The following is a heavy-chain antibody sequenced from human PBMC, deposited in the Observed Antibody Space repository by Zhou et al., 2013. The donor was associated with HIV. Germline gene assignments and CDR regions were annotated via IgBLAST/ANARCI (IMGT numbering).Heavy chain of an antibody. D-gene: IGHD2-2*01. CDR1: GYTFTNYY. V-gene: IGHV1-46*01. Sequence: QVQLVQSGAEVQKPGASVKVSCKASGYTFTNYYLHWVRQAPGQGLEWMGIINPFGGSTSYAQKFQGRVTMTRDTSTSTVYMELSSLRFEDTAVYYCARCRVVVDRGGYYYYMDVWGKGTTVTVSS. CDR3: ARCRVVVDRGGYYYYMDV. CDR2: INPFGGST. J-gene: IGHJ6*03.